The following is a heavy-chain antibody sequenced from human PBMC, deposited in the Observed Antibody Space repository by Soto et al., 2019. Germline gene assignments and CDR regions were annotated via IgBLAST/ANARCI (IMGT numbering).Heavy chain of an antibody. D-gene: IGHD3-9*01. CDR3: ARVPVSYDILTGYPLSGYYYGMGV. J-gene: IGHJ6*01. Sequence: GKSTCRAPDYPFTGYGISRERQAPGQGLEWSGWISAYNGNTNYAQKLQGRVTMTTDTSTSTAYMELRSLSSDETAVYYCARVPVSYDILTGYPLSGYYYGMGVRGEGTAVT. CDR1: DYPFTGYG. V-gene: IGHV1-18*04. CDR2: ISAYNGNT.